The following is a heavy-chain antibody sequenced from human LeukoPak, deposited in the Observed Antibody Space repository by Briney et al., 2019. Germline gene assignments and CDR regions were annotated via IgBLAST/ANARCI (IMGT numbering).Heavy chain of an antibody. D-gene: IGHD1-26*01. CDR2: IYYSGST. CDR3: ARGSFRSLDY. V-gene: IGHV4-59*01. CDR1: GGSISSYY. J-gene: IGHJ4*02. Sequence: SETLPLTCTVSGGSISSYYWSWIRQPPGKGLEWIGYIYYSGSTNYNPSLKSRVTISVDTSKNQFSLKLSSVTAADTAVYYCARGSFRSLDYWGQGTLVTVSS.